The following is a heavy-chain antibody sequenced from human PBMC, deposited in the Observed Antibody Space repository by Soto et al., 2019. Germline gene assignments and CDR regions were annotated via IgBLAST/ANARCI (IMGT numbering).Heavy chain of an antibody. J-gene: IGHJ4*02. D-gene: IGHD3-22*01. CDR3: ARHNGHSSGEYFDY. Sequence: QVQLVQSGAEVNKPGSSVKVSCKASGGTFSSYAISWVRQAPGQGLEWMGGIIPIFGTANYAQKVQGRVTITAEESTSTAYIGLSILRSEDTAVYYCARHNGHSSGEYFDYWGQGTLVTVSS. V-gene: IGHV1-69*01. CDR2: IIPIFGTA. CDR1: GGTFSSYA.